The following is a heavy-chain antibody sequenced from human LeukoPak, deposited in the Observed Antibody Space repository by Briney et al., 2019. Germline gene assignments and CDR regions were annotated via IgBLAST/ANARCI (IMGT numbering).Heavy chain of an antibody. CDR1: GGTFSSYA. CDR3: ARAPSVRGGPGVY. Sequence: ASVRVSCKASGGTFSSYAISWVRQAPGQGLEWMGGIIPIFGTANYAQKFQGRVTITTDESTSTAYMELSSLRSEDTAVYYCARAPSVRGGPGVYWGQGTLVTVSS. D-gene: IGHD3-10*01. V-gene: IGHV1-69*05. CDR2: IIPIFGTA. J-gene: IGHJ4*02.